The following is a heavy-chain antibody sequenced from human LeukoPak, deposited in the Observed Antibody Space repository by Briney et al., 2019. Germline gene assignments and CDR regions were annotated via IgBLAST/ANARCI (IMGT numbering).Heavy chain of an antibody. Sequence: SVKVSCKLSRGSFGNYGIAWVRQAPGQGLEWMGRFIPVLIIANYGQMFQGRATMTADKSTNTAYMELISLRPDDAAVYFCARVVTNSNYFSYGMDVWGQGTTVIVSS. CDR1: RGSFGNYG. D-gene: IGHD4-23*01. J-gene: IGHJ6*02. CDR2: FIPVLIIA. CDR3: ARVVTNSNYFSYGMDV. V-gene: IGHV1-69*04.